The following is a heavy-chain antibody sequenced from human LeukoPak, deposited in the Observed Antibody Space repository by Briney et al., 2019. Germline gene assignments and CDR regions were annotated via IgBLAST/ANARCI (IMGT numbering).Heavy chain of an antibody. Sequence: ASVKVSCKAFGYTFTSNYMHWVRQAPGQGPEWMGVISPSGGSTTYAQKFQGRVTLTRDMSTSTDYLELSSLRSEDTAVYYCARELELMYYFDYWGQGTLVTVS. CDR2: ISPSGGST. D-gene: IGHD1-7*01. CDR1: GYTFTSNY. J-gene: IGHJ4*02. V-gene: IGHV1-46*01. CDR3: ARELELMYYFDY.